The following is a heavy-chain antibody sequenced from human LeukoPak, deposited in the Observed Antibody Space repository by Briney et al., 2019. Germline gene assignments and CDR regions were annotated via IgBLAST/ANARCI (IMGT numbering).Heavy chain of an antibody. CDR1: GVGFSSNS. D-gene: IGHD6-13*01. Sequence: GGSHGLLGAGSGVGFSSNSLCWVRHAPTKGLEWVSAINPSGGNTYYADSVRGRFTISRDNSKNTLYLKMNTLRAEDTAVYYCAKTKQARRYFDYWGEGTLVTVSS. J-gene: IGHJ4*02. CDR3: AKTKQARRYFDY. CDR2: INPSGGNT. V-gene: IGHV3-23*01.